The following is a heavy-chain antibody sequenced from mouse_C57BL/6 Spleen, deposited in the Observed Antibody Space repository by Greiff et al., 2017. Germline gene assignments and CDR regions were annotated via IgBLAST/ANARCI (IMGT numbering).Heavy chain of an antibody. CDR3: ARDYYDYENYFDY. Sequence: EVHLVESGPGLVKPSQSLSLTCSVTGYSITSGYYWNWIRQFPGNKLEWMGYISYDGSNNYNPSLKNRISITRDTSKNQFFLKLNSVTTEDTATYYCARDYYDYENYFDYWGQGTTLTVSS. CDR2: ISYDGSN. D-gene: IGHD2-4*01. V-gene: IGHV3-6*01. J-gene: IGHJ2*01. CDR1: GYSITSGYY.